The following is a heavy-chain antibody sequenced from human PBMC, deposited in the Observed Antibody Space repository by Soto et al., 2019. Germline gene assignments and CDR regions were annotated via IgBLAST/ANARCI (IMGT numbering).Heavy chain of an antibody. CDR1: GFTFSSYW. CDR3: AREGLYYGSGSYRYYYYMDV. D-gene: IGHD3-10*01. J-gene: IGHJ6*03. CDR2: INSDGSST. V-gene: IGHV3-74*01. Sequence: GGSLRLSCAASGFTFSSYWMHWVRQAPGKGLVWVSRINSDGSSTSYADSVKGRFTISRDNAKNTLYLQMNSLRAEDTAVYYCAREGLYYGSGSYRYYYYMDVWGKGTTVTVSS.